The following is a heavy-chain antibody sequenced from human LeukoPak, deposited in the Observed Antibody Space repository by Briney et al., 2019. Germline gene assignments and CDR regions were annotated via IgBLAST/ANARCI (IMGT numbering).Heavy chain of an antibody. CDR1: GGSISSYY. D-gene: IGHD5-18*01. Sequence: PSETLSLTCTASGGSISSYYWSWIRQPPGKGLEWIGYIYYSGSTNYNPSLKSRVTISVDTSKNQFSLKLSSVTAADTAVYYCASLPAAFPLGYGDYWGQGTLVTVSS. V-gene: IGHV4-59*08. J-gene: IGHJ4*02. CDR2: IYYSGST. CDR3: ASLPAAFPLGYGDY.